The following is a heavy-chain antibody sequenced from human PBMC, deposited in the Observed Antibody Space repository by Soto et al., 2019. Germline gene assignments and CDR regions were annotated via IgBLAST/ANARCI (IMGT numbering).Heavy chain of an antibody. CDR2: IKSKTDGGTT. V-gene: IGHV3-15*07. J-gene: IGHJ6*02. CDR3: TTDLSYYDSSGYQSYYYYGMDV. D-gene: IGHD3-22*01. CDR1: GFTFSNAW. Sequence: GGSLRLSCAASGFTFSNAWMNWVRQAPGKGLEWVGRIKSKTDGGTTDYAAPVKGRFTISRDDSKNTLYLQMNSLKTEDTAVYYCTTDLSYYDSSGYQSYYYYGMDVWGQGTTVTVSS.